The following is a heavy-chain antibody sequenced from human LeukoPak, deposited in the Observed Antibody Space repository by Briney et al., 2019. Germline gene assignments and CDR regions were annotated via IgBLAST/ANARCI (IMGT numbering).Heavy chain of an antibody. CDR3: AGDYGSGSSPVFDI. D-gene: IGHD3-10*01. V-gene: IGHV1-69*04. CDR1: GGTFSSYA. J-gene: IGHJ3*02. Sequence: PVKVSCKASGGTFSSYAISWVRQAPGQGLEWMGRIIPILGIANYAQKFQGRVTITADKSTSTAYMELSSLRSEDTAVYYCAGDYGSGSSPVFDIWGQGTMVTVSS. CDR2: IIPILGIA.